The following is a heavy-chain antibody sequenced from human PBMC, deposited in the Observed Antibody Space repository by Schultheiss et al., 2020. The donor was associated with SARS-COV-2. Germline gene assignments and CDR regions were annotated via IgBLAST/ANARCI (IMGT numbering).Heavy chain of an antibody. CDR3: ARDKSHSSSWSHDAFDI. J-gene: IGHJ3*02. Sequence: GGSLRLSCAASGFTFSSYSMNWVRQAPGKGLEWVSAISGSGGSTYYADSVKGRFTISRDNAKNSLYLQMNSLRAEDTAVYYCARDKSHSSSWSHDAFDIWGQGTMVTVSS. CDR1: GFTFSSYS. V-gene: IGHV3-21*01. D-gene: IGHD6-13*01. CDR2: ISGSGGST.